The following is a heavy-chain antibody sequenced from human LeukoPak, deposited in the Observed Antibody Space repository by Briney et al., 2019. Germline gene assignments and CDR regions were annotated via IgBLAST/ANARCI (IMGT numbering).Heavy chain of an antibody. D-gene: IGHD4-11*01. Sequence: GGSLRLSCGASGFTFSNAWMSWVRQAPGKGLEWVSTFKTNYNQVYYAESVRGRFTISTDNSKNTAYLQMNSLRVEDTALYYCARSVPDYTRFDFWGQGALVTVSS. CDR2: FKTNYNQV. J-gene: IGHJ4*02. CDR3: ARSVPDYTRFDF. V-gene: IGHV3-23*05. CDR1: GFTFSNAW.